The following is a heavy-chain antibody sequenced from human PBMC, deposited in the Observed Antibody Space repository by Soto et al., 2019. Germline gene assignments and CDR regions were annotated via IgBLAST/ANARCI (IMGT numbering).Heavy chain of an antibody. Sequence: QVQLVQSGGGVVQPGRSLRLSCAASGFTFSSYGMHWVRQAPGKGLEWVAVIWYDGSNKYYADSVKGRFTISRDNSKNTLYLQMNSLRAEDTAVYYCARDSIHGGDDYWRQGTLVTVSS. D-gene: IGHD2-21*01. V-gene: IGHV3-33*01. J-gene: IGHJ4*02. CDR1: GFTFSSYG. CDR2: IWYDGSNK. CDR3: ARDSIHGGDDY.